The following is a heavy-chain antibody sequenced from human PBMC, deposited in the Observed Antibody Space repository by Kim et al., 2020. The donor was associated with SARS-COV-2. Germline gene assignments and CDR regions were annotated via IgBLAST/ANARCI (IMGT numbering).Heavy chain of an antibody. J-gene: IGHJ4*02. Sequence: KSRVTVSVDPSKNQFSLKLSSVTAADTAVYYCARRGLGYCSGGSCYSGFDYWGQGTLVTVSS. D-gene: IGHD2-15*01. CDR3: ARRGLGYCSGGSCYSGFDY. V-gene: IGHV4-59*08.